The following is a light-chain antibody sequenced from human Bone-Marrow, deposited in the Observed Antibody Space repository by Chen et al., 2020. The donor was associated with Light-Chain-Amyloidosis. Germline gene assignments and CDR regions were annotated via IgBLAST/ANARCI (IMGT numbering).Light chain of an antibody. V-gene: IGLV3-25*03. CDR2: RDT. J-gene: IGLJ2*01. CDR3: QSADSSGTYEVI. CDR1: DLPTKY. Sequence: SYELTQPSSVSVSPGQTARITCSGDDLPTKYAYWYQQKPGQAPVLVIHRDTDRPSGIPERFSGSSSGTTATLTISGVQAEDEADYHCQSADSSGTYEVIFGGGTKLTVL.